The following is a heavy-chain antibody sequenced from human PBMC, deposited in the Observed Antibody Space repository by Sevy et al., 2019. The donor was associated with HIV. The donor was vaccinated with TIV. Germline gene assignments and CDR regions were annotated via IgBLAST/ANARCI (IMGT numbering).Heavy chain of an antibody. CDR1: SGSISTFY. D-gene: IGHD1-26*01. Sequence: SETLSLTCTVSSGSISTFYWSWIRQPPGKGLEWIGYIYSSGISNFNPSLKSRVTISLDTSKSQFSLKLTSVTAADTAVYYCEREWVGASRSFDYWGQGTLVTVSS. CDR2: IYSSGIS. J-gene: IGHJ4*02. V-gene: IGHV4-59*13. CDR3: EREWVGASRSFDY.